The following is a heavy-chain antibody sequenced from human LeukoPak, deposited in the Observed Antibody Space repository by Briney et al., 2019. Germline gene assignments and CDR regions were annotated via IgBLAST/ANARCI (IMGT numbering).Heavy chain of an antibody. J-gene: IGHJ4*02. V-gene: IGHV4-34*01. CDR2: INHSGST. Sequence: SETLSLTCAVYGGSFSGYYWSWIRQPPGKGLEWIGEINHSGSTNYNPSLKSRVTISVDTSKNQFSLKLSSVTPEDTAVYYCAREYRSSSGWYGYWGQGTLVTVSS. CDR1: GGSFSGYY. D-gene: IGHD6-19*01. CDR3: AREYRSSSGWYGY.